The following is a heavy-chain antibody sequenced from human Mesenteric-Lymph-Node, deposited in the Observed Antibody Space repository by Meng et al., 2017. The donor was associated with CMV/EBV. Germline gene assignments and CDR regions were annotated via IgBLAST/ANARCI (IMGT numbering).Heavy chain of an antibody. J-gene: IGHJ5*02. CDR3: ARNHVVPTAISAQYNWFDP. D-gene: IGHD2-2*02. CDR1: GDSISSGNYY. V-gene: IGHV4-30-4*08. Sequence: SETLSLTCTVSGDSISSGNYYWNWVRQPPRKGLEWIGYIYYSGSAYYNPSLKSRVTILLDTSKNQFSLRLTSVTAADTAMYYCARNHVVPTAISAQYNWFDPWGQGTLVTVSS. CDR2: IYYSGSA.